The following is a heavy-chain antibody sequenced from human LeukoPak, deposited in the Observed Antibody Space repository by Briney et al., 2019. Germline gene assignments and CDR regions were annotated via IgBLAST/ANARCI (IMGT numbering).Heavy chain of an antibody. D-gene: IGHD4-23*01. J-gene: IGHJ5*02. CDR3: ARGRTYGNSGSFDP. Sequence: ASVKVSCKASGYTFTSYDINWVRQATGQGLEWMGWMNPNSGNTGYAQKFQGRVTMTRNTSISTAYMELSSLRSEDSAVYYCARGRTYGNSGSFDPWGQGTLVTVSS. CDR1: GYTFTSYD. V-gene: IGHV1-8*01. CDR2: MNPNSGNT.